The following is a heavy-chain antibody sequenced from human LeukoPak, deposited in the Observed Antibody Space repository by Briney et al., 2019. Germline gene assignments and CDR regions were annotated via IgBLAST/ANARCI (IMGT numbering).Heavy chain of an antibody. Sequence: GGSLSLSCALSVFTFCRYAMTGVRQAPGKGVEWVSAITDSGGDTYHAHSVKGGFPIPRENSKNTLYMKINSLRAEDRPIFYFVKGSEPSRPYYVDYWGQGMLVTVSS. J-gene: IGHJ4*02. CDR1: VFTFCRYA. D-gene: IGHD3-3*01. V-gene: IGHV3-23*01. CDR2: ITDSGGDT. CDR3: VKGSEPSRPYYVDY.